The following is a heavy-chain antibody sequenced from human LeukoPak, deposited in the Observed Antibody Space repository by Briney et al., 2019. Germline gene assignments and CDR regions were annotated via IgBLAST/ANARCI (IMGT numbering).Heavy chain of an antibody. J-gene: IGHJ6*03. CDR2: ISGSGGGT. CDR3: AREIVVPAASLYYMDV. D-gene: IGHD2-2*01. V-gene: IGHV3-23*01. Sequence: GGSLRLSCAASGFTFSNYAMSWVRQAPGKGLEWVSVISGSGGGTYYADSVKGRFTISRDNSKNTLYLQMNSLRAEDTAVYYCAREIVVPAASLYYMDVWGKGTTVTVSS. CDR1: GFTFSNYA.